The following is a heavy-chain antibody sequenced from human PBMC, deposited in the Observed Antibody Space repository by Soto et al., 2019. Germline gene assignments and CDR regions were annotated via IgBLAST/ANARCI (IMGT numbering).Heavy chain of an antibody. Sequence: PSETLSLTCTVSGAALSSGGYFYTWVRQPPGKGLEWLGYIYYSGGTNYNPSLKSRVTISLDKSKSQFSLRLISVTAADTAVYYCARRPDDPGIMNAFDVWGQGTMVTVSS. D-gene: IGHD3-16*01. CDR1: GAALSSGGYF. CDR2: IYYSGGT. J-gene: IGHJ3*01. CDR3: ARRPDDPGIMNAFDV. V-gene: IGHV4-61*08.